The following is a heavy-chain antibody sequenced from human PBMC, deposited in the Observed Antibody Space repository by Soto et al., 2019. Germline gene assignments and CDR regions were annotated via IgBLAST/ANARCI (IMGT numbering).Heavy chain of an antibody. J-gene: IGHJ1*01. V-gene: IGHV1-2*02. Sequence: WASVKVSCKASGYTFTGYYIHWVRQAPGQGLEWMGWINPNSGGTNYAQKFQGRVTMTRDTSISTVNMDLSSLTSDDTAVYYCVRVGGFSYCGGDCFSVWGQGTLVTVSS. D-gene: IGHD2-21*02. CDR3: VRVGGFSYCGGDCFSV. CDR2: INPNSGGT. CDR1: GYTFTGYY.